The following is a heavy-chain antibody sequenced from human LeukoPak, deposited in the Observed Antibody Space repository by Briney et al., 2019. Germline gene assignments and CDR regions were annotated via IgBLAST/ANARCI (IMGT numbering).Heavy chain of an antibody. J-gene: IGHJ4*02. Sequence: PGGSLRLSCAASGFTFSSYAMSWVRQAPGKGLEWVSGISGSGDNTYYANSVKGRFTISRDNSKNTLYVPVNSLGTEDTAASYCAKGSYYDSSGSFYFDYWGQGTLVTVSS. CDR3: AKGSYYDSSGSFYFDY. CDR1: GFTFSSYA. D-gene: IGHD3-22*01. V-gene: IGHV3-23*01. CDR2: ISGSGDNT.